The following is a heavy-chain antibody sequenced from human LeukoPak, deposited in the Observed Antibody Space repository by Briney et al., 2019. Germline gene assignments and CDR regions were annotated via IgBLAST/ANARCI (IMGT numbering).Heavy chain of an antibody. J-gene: IGHJ4*02. Sequence: PGGSLRLSCAASGFTFSSYEMNWVRQAPGKGLEWVSYISSSGSTIYYADSVKGRFTISRDNAKNSLYLQMNSLRAEDTAVYYCAKDRGSGGKEYYFDYWGQGTLVTVSS. CDR3: AKDRGSGGKEYYFDY. CDR2: ISSSGSTI. V-gene: IGHV3-48*03. D-gene: IGHD6-19*01. CDR1: GFTFSSYE.